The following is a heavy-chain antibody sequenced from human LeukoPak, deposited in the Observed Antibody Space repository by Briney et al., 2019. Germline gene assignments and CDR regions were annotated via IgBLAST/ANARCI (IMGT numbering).Heavy chain of an antibody. CDR2: IYSSASA. Sequence: SETLSLTCTVSGDSLRYHYWSWIRQPAGKGLEWIGRIYSSASANYHPSLKSRVTMSLDTSKNQFSLNLTSVTAADTAVYYCARVLFAEEDAFDFWGQGTMVTVSS. CDR3: ARVLFAEEDAFDF. J-gene: IGHJ3*01. V-gene: IGHV4-4*07. CDR1: GDSLRYHY.